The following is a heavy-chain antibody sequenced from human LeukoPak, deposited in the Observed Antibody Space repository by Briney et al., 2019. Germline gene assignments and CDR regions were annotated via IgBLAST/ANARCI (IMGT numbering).Heavy chain of an antibody. D-gene: IGHD5-24*01. CDR3: ARHLKKDGYNYYFDY. CDR2: ISDSGST. CDR1: GGSISTHY. Sequence: SETLSLTCTLSGGSISTHYWSWIRQPPGKGLEWLGYISDSGSTDYNPSLTSRVTIPVDTSKNQFSLRLSSVTAAHPAVYYCARHLKKDGYNYYFDYWGQGTLVTVSS. V-gene: IGHV4-59*08. J-gene: IGHJ4*02.